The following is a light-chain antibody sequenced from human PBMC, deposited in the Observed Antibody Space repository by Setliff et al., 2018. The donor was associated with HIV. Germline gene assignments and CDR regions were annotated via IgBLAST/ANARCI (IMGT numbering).Light chain of an antibody. V-gene: IGLV2-18*02. CDR3: SSFSGSSTLV. CDR1: SSDVDGSNH. CDR2: EVS. Sequence: QSVLTQPPSVSGSPGQSVTISCTGTSSDVDGSNHVSWYQQPPGTAPKLMLYEVSYRPSGVPDRFSGSKSGNTASLTISGLQAEDEADYYCSSFSGSSTLVFGGGTKVTV. J-gene: IGLJ2*01.